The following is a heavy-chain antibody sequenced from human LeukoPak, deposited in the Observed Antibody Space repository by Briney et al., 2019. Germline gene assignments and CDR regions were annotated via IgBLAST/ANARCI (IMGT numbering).Heavy chain of an antibody. J-gene: IGHJ4*02. Sequence: SETLSLTCAVYGGSFSGYYWSWIRQPPGKGLEWIGEINHSGSTNYNPSLKSRVTISVDTSKNQFSLKLSSVTAADTAVYYCARLVAVLAAKGFFDYWGQGTLVTVSS. CDR1: GGSFSGYY. CDR2: INHSGST. D-gene: IGHD2-2*01. V-gene: IGHV4-34*01. CDR3: ARLVAVLAAKGFFDY.